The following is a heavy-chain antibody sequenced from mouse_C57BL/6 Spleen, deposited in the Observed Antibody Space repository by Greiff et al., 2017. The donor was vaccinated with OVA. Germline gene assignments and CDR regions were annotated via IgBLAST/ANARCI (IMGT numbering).Heavy chain of an antibody. CDR2: ISNGGGST. V-gene: IGHV5-12*01. Sequence: EVQVVESGGGLVQPGGSLKLSCAASGFTFSDYYMYWVRQTPEKRLEWVAYISNGGGSTYYPDTVKGRFTISRDNAKNTLYLQMSRLKSEDTAMDYCARHRGGYFDYWGQGTTLTVSS. J-gene: IGHJ2*01. D-gene: IGHD3-1*01. CDR3: ARHRGGYFDY. CDR1: GFTFSDYY.